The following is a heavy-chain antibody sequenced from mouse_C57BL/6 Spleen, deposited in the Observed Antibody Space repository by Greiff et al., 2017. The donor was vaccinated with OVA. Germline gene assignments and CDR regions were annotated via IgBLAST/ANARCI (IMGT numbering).Heavy chain of an antibody. D-gene: IGHD2-2*01. CDR2: IHPNSGST. J-gene: IGHJ3*01. Sequence: VQLQQPGAELVKPGASVKLSCKASGYTFTSYWMHWVKQRPGQGLEWIGMIHPNSGSTNYNEKLKSKATLTVDKSSSTAYMQLSSLTSEDSAVYYCARRGYGYDEEAWFAYWGQGTLVTVSA. CDR3: ARRGYGYDEEAWFAY. V-gene: IGHV1-64*01. CDR1: GYTFTSYW.